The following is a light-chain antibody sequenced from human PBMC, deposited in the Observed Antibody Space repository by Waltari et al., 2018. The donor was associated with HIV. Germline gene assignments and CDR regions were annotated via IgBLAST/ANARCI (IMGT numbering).Light chain of an antibody. CDR2: KDD. Sequence: QSVLTQPPSVSGTLGPRVTMSCSGSSSNIGSHSVYWYQQFPRKAPKLLIFKDDQRPAGVPARFSGLKSGTSASLAVSGLRSEDEADYYCATWDDSLSVVIFGGGTNLTVL. J-gene: IGLJ2*01. V-gene: IGLV1-47*01. CDR3: ATWDDSLSVVI. CDR1: SSNIGSHS.